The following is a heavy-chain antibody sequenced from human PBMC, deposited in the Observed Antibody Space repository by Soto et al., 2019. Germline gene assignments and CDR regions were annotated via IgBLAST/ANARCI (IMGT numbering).Heavy chain of an antibody. CDR1: GGTFSSYA. Sequence: QVQLVQSGAEVKKPGSSVKVSCKASGGTFSSYAISWVRQAPGQGLEWMGGIIPIFGTANYAQKFQGRVTITADESTSTAYMELSSLRSEDTAVYYCASQGTITMIVVGYAFDIWGQGTMVTVSS. CDR3: ASQGTITMIVVGYAFDI. V-gene: IGHV1-69*12. D-gene: IGHD3-22*01. CDR2: IIPIFGTA. J-gene: IGHJ3*02.